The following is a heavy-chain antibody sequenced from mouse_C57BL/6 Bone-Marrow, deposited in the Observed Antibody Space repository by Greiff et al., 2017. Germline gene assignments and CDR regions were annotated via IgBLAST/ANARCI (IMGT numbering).Heavy chain of an antibody. CDR3: ARNGVYYDGSSYFDY. J-gene: IGHJ2*01. Sequence: VQLQQSGPELVKPGASVKISCKASGYAFSSSWMNWVKQRPGKGLEWIGRISPGDGDTNYNGKFKGKATLTADKSSSTAYLQLSSLTSEESAVYFCARNGVYYDGSSYFDYWGQGTTLTVSS. CDR1: GYAFSSSW. D-gene: IGHD1-1*01. V-gene: IGHV1-82*01. CDR2: ISPGDGDT.